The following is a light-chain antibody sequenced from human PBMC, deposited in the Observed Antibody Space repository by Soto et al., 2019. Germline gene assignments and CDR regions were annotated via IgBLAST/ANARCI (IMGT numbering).Light chain of an antibody. J-gene: IGKJ1*01. Sequence: EIVMTQSPATRSVSPVERATLSCRASQSVSSNLAWYQQKPCQAPRLLIYGASTSATGIPARFSGSGSGTVFTLSISSLQYEDFAVYYCQQYNNWPTWTFGQGTNVEIK. CDR2: GAS. CDR3: QQYNNWPTWT. CDR1: QSVSSN. V-gene: IGKV3-15*01.